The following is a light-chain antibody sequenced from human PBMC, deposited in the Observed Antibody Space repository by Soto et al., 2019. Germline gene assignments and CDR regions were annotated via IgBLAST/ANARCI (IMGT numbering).Light chain of an antibody. CDR2: EVS. Sequence: QSVLTQPPSASGSPGQSVTLSCTGTSSDVGGYTYVSWYQQHPGKAPELMIYEVSKRPSGVPDRFSGSKSGNTASLTVSGLQAEDEADYYCSSYAGSNNVVFGGGTKVTVL. CDR3: SSYAGSNNVV. CDR1: SSDVGGYTY. V-gene: IGLV2-8*01. J-gene: IGLJ2*01.